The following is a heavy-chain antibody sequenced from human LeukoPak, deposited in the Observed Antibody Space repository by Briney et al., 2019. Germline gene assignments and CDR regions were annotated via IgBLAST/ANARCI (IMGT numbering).Heavy chain of an antibody. V-gene: IGHV5-51*01. Sequence: GESLKISCKGSGYSFTSYWIGWVRQMPGKGLEWMGIIYPGDSDTRYSPSFRGQVTISADKSISTAYLQWSSLKASDTAVYFCARPKSPAAGGFDYWGQGTLVTVSS. CDR3: ARPKSPAAGGFDY. J-gene: IGHJ4*02. CDR1: GYSFTSYW. CDR2: IYPGDSDT. D-gene: IGHD3-10*01.